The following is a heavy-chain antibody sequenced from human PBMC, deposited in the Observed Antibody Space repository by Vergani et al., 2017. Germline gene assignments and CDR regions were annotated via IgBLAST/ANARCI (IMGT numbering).Heavy chain of an antibody. CDR1: GYTFTSYY. CDR2: INPSGGRT. D-gene: IGHD3-10*01. V-gene: IGHV1-46*03. CDR3: ARDLCWPPHMIRGVTVFEQNDY. J-gene: IGHJ4*02. Sequence: QVQLVQSGAAVKKPGASVKVSCKASGYTFTSYYMHWVRQAPGQGLEWMGIINPSGGRTSYAPKFQGRVTMTRDTSTSTVYMELSSLRSEDTAVYYCARDLCWPPHMIRGVTVFEQNDYWGQGTLVTVSS.